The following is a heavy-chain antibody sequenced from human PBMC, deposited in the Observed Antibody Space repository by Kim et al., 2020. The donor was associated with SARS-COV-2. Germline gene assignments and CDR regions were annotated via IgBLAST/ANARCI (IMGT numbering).Heavy chain of an antibody. V-gene: IGHV3-66*01. CDR2: IYSGGST. J-gene: IGHJ3*02. D-gene: IGHD3-9*01. Sequence: GGSLRLSCAASGFTVSSNYMSWVRQAPGKGLEWVSVIYSGGSTYYADSVKGRFTISRDNSKNTLYLQMNSLRAEDTAVYYCAMPWGYDILTGPGKEAFDIWGQGTMVTVSS. CDR3: AMPWGYDILTGPGKEAFDI. CDR1: GFTVSSNY.